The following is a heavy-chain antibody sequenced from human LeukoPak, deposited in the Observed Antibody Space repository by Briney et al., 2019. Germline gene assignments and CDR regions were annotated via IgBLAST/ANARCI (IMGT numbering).Heavy chain of an antibody. V-gene: IGHV4-31*03. D-gene: IGHD2-15*01. Sequence: NPSQTLSLTCTVSGGSISSGAYYWSWIRQHPGKGLEWIGYIYYSGSTYYNPSLKSRVTISVDTYKNQFSLKLSSVTAADTAVYYCARLNRSGGSCYSVDHWGQGTLVTVSS. CDR3: ARLNRSGGSCYSVDH. CDR2: IYYSGST. J-gene: IGHJ5*02. CDR1: GGSISSGAYY.